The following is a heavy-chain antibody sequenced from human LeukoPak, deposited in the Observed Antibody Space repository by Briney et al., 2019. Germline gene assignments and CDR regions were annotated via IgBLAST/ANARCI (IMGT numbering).Heavy chain of an antibody. V-gene: IGHV3-48*03. Sequence: PGGSLRLSCAASGFTFSNYEMNWVRQAPGKGLEWVSYISSSGDSIYYADSVRGRFTISRDDAKNLLYLDMNSLRAEDTAVYYCARGHTAVTRHFDFWGQGTLVTVSS. CDR2: ISSSGDSI. CDR3: ARGHTAVTRHFDF. J-gene: IGHJ4*02. CDR1: GFTFSNYE. D-gene: IGHD4-17*01.